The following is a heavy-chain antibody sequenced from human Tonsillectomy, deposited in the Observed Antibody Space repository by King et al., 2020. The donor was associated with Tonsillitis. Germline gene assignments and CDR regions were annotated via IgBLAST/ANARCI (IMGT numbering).Heavy chain of an antibody. J-gene: IGHJ3*02. CDR1: GGSISSGSYY. CDR3: PRRSRGSGAFDI. CDR2: IYNSGST. Sequence: QLQESGPGLVKPSQTLSLTCTVSGGSISSGSYYWSWIRQPAGKGLEWIWRIYNSGSTNYNPSLKSRVTISVDTPKNQFSLNLSAVTAADTAVYYCPRRSRGSGAFDIWGQGTMVTVSS. V-gene: IGHV4-61*02. D-gene: IGHD5-12*01.